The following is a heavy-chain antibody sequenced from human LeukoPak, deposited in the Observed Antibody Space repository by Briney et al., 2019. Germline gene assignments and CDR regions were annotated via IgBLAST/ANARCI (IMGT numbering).Heavy chain of an antibody. Sequence: GGSLRLSCAASGFSFSSYSVNWVRQAPGKGLEWVAYIRSSGRVIYYADSVRGRFTISRDDAKNSLYLQMNSLRDEDTAVYYCARDYGGGSWGQGTLVTVSS. V-gene: IGHV3-48*02. CDR1: GFSFSSYS. CDR2: IRSSGRVI. D-gene: IGHD4-23*01. CDR3: ARDYGGGS. J-gene: IGHJ5*02.